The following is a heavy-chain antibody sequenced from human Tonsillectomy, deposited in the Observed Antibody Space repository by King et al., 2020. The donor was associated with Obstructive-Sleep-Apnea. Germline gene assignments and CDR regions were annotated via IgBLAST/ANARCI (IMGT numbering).Heavy chain of an antibody. V-gene: IGHV4-34*01. Sequence: VQLQQWGAGLLKPSETLSLTCAVYGGSFSGYYWSWIRQPPGKGLEWIGEINHSGSTNYNPSLKSRVTISVDTSKNQFSLKLSSVTAADTAVYYCARVGYCSSTSCPPDDYWGQGTLVTVSS. CDR1: GGSFSGYY. J-gene: IGHJ4*02. D-gene: IGHD2-2*01. CDR2: INHSGST. CDR3: ARVGYCSSTSCPPDDY.